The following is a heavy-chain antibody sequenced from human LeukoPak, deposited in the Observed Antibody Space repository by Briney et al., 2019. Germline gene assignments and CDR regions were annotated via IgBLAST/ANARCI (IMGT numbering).Heavy chain of an antibody. Sequence: SETLSLTCTVSGVSISSYYWSWLRQPPGKGLEWIGHIYYSGSTTYNPSLKSRVTISVDTSKNQFSLNLSSVTAADTAVYSCARGFGSPDYWGQGTLVTVSS. D-gene: IGHD3-16*01. CDR1: GVSISSYY. V-gene: IGHV4-59*01. J-gene: IGHJ4*02. CDR2: IYYSGST. CDR3: ARGFGSPDY.